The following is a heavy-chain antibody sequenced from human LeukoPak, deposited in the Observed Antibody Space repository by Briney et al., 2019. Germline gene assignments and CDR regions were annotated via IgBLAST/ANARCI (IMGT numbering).Heavy chain of an antibody. D-gene: IGHD3-22*01. V-gene: IGHV1-69*01. CDR3: AREGYYYDSSGYAFDI. Sequence: ASVKVSCKASGGTFSSYAISWVRQAPGQGLEWMGGIIPIFGTANYAQKFQGRVTITADEFTSTAYMELSSLRSEDTAVYYCAREGYYYDSSGYAFDIWGQGTMVTVSS. J-gene: IGHJ3*02. CDR2: IIPIFGTA. CDR1: GGTFSSYA.